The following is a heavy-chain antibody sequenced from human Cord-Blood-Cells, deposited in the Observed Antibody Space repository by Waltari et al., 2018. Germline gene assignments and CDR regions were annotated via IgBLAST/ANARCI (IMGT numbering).Heavy chain of an antibody. J-gene: IGHJ3*02. CDR1: GYTFTGSY. V-gene: IGHV1-2*02. Sequence: QVQLVQSGAEVKKPGASVKVSCKASGYTFTGSYMHWVRQAPGQGLEWMGWINPNSGGTNYAQKFQGRVTMTRDTSISTAYMELSRLRSDDTAVYYCARDFSGSYYEGDAFDIWGQGTMVTVSS. CDR2: INPNSGGT. CDR3: ARDFSGSYYEGDAFDI. D-gene: IGHD1-26*01.